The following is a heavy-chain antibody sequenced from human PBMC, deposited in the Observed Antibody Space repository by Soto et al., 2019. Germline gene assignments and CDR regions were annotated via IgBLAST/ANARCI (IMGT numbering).Heavy chain of an antibody. CDR1: EFTFSNYA. CDR2: ISGSGSST. J-gene: IGHJ4*02. CDR3: ARGFATTGYLVDY. V-gene: IGHV3-23*01. Sequence: EVQLLESGGGLVQPGGSLRLSCAASEFTFSNYAMTWVRQAPGKGLQWVSAISGSGSSTKYADSVKGRFTISRDNSKSTLSLQMNSLRGEDTAVYFCARGFATTGYLVDYWGQGTLVTVSS. D-gene: IGHD3-9*01.